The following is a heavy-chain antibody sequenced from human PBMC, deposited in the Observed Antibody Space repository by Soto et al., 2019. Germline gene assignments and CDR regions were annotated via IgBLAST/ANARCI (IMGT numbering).Heavy chain of an antibody. CDR3: ARVPRMGGYDYGSGRGHYGMDV. CDR2: IYYSGST. CDR1: GGSISSGGYY. D-gene: IGHD3-10*01. Sequence: QVQLQESGPGLVKPSQTLSLTCTVSGGSISSGGYYWSWIRQHPGKGLEWIGYIYYSGSTYYNPSLKSRVTISVDTSKNQFSLKLSSVTAADTAVYYCARVPRMGGYDYGSGRGHYGMDVWGQGTTVTVSS. V-gene: IGHV4-31*03. J-gene: IGHJ6*02.